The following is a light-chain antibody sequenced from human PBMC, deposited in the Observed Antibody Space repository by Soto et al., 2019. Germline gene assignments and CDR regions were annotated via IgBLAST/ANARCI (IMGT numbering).Light chain of an antibody. Sequence: AIPMTQSPSSLSASVGDRVTITCRASQAIRNDLAWYQQKPGKAPKLLIYAASSLQSGVSSRFSGSGSGTDFTLTISSLQPEDFATYYCLQDYKYPYTFGQGTKLEIK. V-gene: IGKV1-6*01. CDR3: LQDYKYPYT. J-gene: IGKJ2*01. CDR1: QAIRND. CDR2: AAS.